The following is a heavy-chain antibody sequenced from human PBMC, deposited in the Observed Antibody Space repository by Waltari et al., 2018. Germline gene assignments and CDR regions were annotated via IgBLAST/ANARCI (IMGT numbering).Heavy chain of an antibody. CDR2: LRHIGGDT. CDR3: ARAIRWLGVSMDY. CDR1: GFTISNYA. Sequence: EVQLVESGGGLVQPGGSLRLSCAASGFTISNYAMSWVRQVPGKGLEWVSALRHIGGDTHYADSVKGRFTISSDNSKDTLYLQMNSLRAEDTAVYYCARAIRWLGVSMDYWGQGTLVTVSS. V-gene: IGHV3-23*04. D-gene: IGHD2-2*01. J-gene: IGHJ4*02.